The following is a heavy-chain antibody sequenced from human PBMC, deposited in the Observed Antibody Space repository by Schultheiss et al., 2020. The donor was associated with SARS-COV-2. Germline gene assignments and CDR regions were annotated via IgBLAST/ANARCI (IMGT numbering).Heavy chain of an antibody. V-gene: IGHV1-8*02. CDR2: MNPNSGNT. CDR1: GYTFTSYG. CDR3: ARSTSRDYYGMDV. Sequence: GESLKISCKASGYTFTSYGISWVRQAPGQGLEWMGWMNPNSGNTGYAQKFQDRVTMTRDTSTSTVYMELSRLRSDDTAVYYCARSTSRDYYGMDVWGQGTTVTVSS. J-gene: IGHJ6*02.